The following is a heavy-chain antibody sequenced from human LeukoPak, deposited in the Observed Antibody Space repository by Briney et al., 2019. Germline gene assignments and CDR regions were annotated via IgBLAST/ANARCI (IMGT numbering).Heavy chain of an antibody. J-gene: IGHJ4*02. Sequence: GGSLRLSCSASGFTFSRFSMHWIRQAPGKGLEWVALISYHGSNKYYADSVKGRFTISRDNSRNTLYLQTNSLRAEDTAVYYCATDILTGYGYYWGQGTLVTVSS. V-gene: IGHV3-30*04. CDR2: ISYHGSNK. CDR3: ATDILTGYGYY. D-gene: IGHD3-9*01. CDR1: GFTFSRFS.